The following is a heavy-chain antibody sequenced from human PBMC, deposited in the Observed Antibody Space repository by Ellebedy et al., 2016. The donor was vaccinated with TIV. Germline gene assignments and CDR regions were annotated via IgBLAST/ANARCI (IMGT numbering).Heavy chain of an antibody. CDR1: GFSFITYA. D-gene: IGHD3-10*02. J-gene: IGHJ5*02. CDR2: ISGSGSRT. CDR3: AKDSITMFFDP. Sequence: GGSLRLXXAASGFSFITYAMSWVRQAPGKGLEWVSGISGSGSRTYYADSVKGRFTISRGNSNNTLYLQMNSLRAEDTAVYFCAKDSITMFFDPWGHGTLVTVSS. V-gene: IGHV3-23*01.